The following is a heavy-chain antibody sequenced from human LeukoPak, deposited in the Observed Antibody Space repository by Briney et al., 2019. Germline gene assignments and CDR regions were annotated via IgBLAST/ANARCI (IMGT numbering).Heavy chain of an antibody. V-gene: IGHV1-69*05. CDR3: ARGNDPRFDYYYYGMDV. J-gene: IGHJ6*02. Sequence: SVKVSCKASGGTFSSYAISWVRQAPGQGLEWMGGIIPIFGTANYAQKFQGRVTMTTDTSTSTAYMGLRSLRSDDTAVYYCARGNDPRFDYYYYGMDVWGQGTTVTVSS. CDR1: GGTFSSYA. CDR2: IIPIFGTA. D-gene: IGHD3-10*01.